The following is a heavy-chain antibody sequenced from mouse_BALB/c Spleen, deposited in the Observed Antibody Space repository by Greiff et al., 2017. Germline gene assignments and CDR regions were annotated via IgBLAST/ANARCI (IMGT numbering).Heavy chain of an antibody. Sequence: VQLQQSGPGLVQPSQSLSITCTVSGFSLTSYGVHWVRQSPGKGLEWLGVIWSGGSTDYNAAFISRLSISKDNSKSQVFFKMNSLQANDTAIYYCARNQYGTYYYAMDYWGQGTSVTVSS. CDR2: IWSGGST. CDR3: ARNQYGTYYYAMDY. CDR1: GFSLTSYG. V-gene: IGHV2-2*02. D-gene: IGHD2-10*02. J-gene: IGHJ4*01.